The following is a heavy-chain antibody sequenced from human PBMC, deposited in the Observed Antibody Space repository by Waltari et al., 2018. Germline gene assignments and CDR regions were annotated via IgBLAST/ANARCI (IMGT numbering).Heavy chain of an antibody. D-gene: IGHD3-3*01. V-gene: IGHV3-53*02. J-gene: IGHJ3*02. CDR1: GFTVSSNY. CDR3: ARGAFNDFWSGTRAFDI. Sequence: EVQLVETGGGLLQPGGSLRLSCAASGFTVSSNYMSWVRQAPGKGLEWVSVIYSGGSTYYADSVKGRFTISRDNSKNTLYLQMNSLRAEDTAVYYCARGAFNDFWSGTRAFDIWGQGTMVTVSS. CDR2: IYSGGST.